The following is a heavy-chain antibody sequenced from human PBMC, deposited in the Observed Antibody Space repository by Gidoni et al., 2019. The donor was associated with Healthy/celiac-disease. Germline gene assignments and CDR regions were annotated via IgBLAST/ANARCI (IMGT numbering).Heavy chain of an antibody. D-gene: IGHD3-22*01. V-gene: IGHV3-33*01. CDR3: ARDQGYYDSSGYPDY. Sequence: QVQLVESGGGVVQPGRSLRLSCAASGFTFSSYGMHWVRQAPGKGLEWVAVIWYDGSNKYYADSVKGRFTISRDNSKNTLYLQMNSLRAEDTAVYYCARDQGYYDSSGYPDYWGQGTLVTVSS. J-gene: IGHJ4*02. CDR2: IWYDGSNK. CDR1: GFTFSSYG.